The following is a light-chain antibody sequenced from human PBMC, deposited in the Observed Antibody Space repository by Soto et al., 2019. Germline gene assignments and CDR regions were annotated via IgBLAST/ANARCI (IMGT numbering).Light chain of an antibody. Sequence: TPPASVSGSPGQSITISCTGTSSDVGSYNLVSWYQQHPGKAPKLMIYEGSKRPSGVSNRFSGSKSGNTASLTISGLQAEDEADYYCCPYAGSSTYVCGTGTKVTVL. CDR1: SSDVGSYNL. V-gene: IGLV2-23*01. CDR3: CPYAGSSTYV. J-gene: IGLJ1*01. CDR2: EGS.